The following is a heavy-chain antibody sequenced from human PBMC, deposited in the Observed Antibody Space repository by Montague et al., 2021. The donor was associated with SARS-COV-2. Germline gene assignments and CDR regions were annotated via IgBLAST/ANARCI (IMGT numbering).Heavy chain of an antibody. CDR3: TRVREDGLGGPGGGHDWLDP. CDR1: GGSVSDYY. D-gene: IGHD4-23*01. CDR2: IYSSGNT. Sequence: SETLSLTCTVSGGSVSDYYWTWVRQSAGKGLECIGCIYSSGNTLYNPSLKSRLTFSLDTANNQFSLQLSSVVAADTAVHYCTRVREDGLGGPGGGHDWLDPWGQGALVTVSS. J-gene: IGHJ5*02. V-gene: IGHV4-4*07.